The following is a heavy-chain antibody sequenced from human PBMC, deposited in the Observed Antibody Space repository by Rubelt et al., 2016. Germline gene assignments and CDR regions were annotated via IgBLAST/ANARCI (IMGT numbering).Heavy chain of an antibody. CDR2: IDWDDDK. J-gene: IGHJ4*02. D-gene: IGHD5-12*01. CDR3: ARISGSLYCFDY. V-gene: IGHV2-70*15. CDR1: GFSLSTSGMC. Sequence: QVTLRESGPALVKPTQTLTLTCTFSGFSLSTSGMCVSWIRQPPGKALEWLARIDWDDDKYYNTSLKTRLTISKDTSKNQVVLTMTNMNPVYTASYYCARISGSLYCFDYWGQGTLVTVSS.